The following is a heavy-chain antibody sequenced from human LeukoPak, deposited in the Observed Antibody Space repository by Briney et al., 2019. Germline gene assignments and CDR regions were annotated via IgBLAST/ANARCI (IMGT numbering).Heavy chain of an antibody. CDR3: AKRYYYDSSGYPKGNYFDY. V-gene: IGHV4-34*01. CDR2: INHSGST. D-gene: IGHD3-22*01. CDR1: GGSFSGYY. J-gene: IGHJ4*02. Sequence: SETLSLTCAVYGGSFSGYYWSWIRQPPGKGLKWIGEINHSGSTNYNPSLKSRVTISVDTSKNQFSLKLSSVTAADTAVYYCAKRYYYDSSGYPKGNYFDYWGQGTLVTVSS.